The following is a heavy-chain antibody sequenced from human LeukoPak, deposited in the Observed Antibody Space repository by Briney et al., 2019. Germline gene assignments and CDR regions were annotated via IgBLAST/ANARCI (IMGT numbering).Heavy chain of an antibody. V-gene: IGHV3-30*18. CDR2: ISHDGSKK. Sequence: GGSLRLSCAASGFPFNAYWMTWVRQAPGKGLEWVALISHDGSKKYYVDSVKGRFTISRDNSMNTLYLQMNSLRAEDTAVYYCVKVPRSGCCAFDIWGQGTMVTVSS. J-gene: IGHJ3*02. CDR3: VKVPRSGCCAFDI. D-gene: IGHD6-19*01. CDR1: GFPFNAYW.